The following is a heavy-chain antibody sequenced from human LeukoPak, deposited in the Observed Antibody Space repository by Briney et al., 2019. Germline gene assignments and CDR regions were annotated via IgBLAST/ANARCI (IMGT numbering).Heavy chain of an antibody. Sequence: SETLSLTCTVSGGSISSSSYYWGWIRQPPGKGLEWIGSIHYSGSTYYNPSLKSRVTISVDTSKNQFSLKLSSVTAADTAVYYCARTAGSQAEHFQHWGQGTLVTVSS. D-gene: IGHD1-1*01. J-gene: IGHJ1*01. CDR2: IHYSGST. CDR3: ARTAGSQAEHFQH. CDR1: GGSISSSSYY. V-gene: IGHV4-39*07.